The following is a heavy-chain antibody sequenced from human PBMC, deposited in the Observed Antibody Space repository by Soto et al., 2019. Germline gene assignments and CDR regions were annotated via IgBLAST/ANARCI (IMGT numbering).Heavy chain of an antibody. D-gene: IGHD6-6*01. V-gene: IGHV1-69*13. CDR3: ARDSLSIAARPPLRYYYYGMDV. Sequence: VKCSCNASGGTISSYAISWVRQDPGQGLEWMGGIIPIFGTANYAQKFQGRVTITADESTSTAYMELSSLRSEDTAVYYCARDSLSIAARPPLRYYYYGMDVWGQGTTVTVSS. CDR2: IIPIFGTA. J-gene: IGHJ6*02. CDR1: GGTISSYA.